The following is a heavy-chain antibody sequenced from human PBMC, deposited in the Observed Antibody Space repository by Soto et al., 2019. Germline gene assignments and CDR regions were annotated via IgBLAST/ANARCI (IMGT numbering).Heavy chain of an antibody. J-gene: IGHJ6*02. CDR1: GGSIDSGDYY. D-gene: IGHD3-3*01. Sequence: LSLTWTVSGGSIDSGDYYWSWIRQPPGKGLEWIGYVYYSGTTYYNPSLKSRVTISVDTSKNQFSLKLSSVTAADTAVYYCARDSYYDFWRGYYYYGMDVWGQGTTVTVS. V-gene: IGHV4-30-4*08. CDR3: ARDSYYDFWRGYYYYGMDV. CDR2: VYYSGTT.